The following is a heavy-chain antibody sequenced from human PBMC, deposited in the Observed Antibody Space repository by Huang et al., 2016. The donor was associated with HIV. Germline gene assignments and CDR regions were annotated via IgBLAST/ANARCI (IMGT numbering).Heavy chain of an antibody. Sequence: QVQLVQSGAEVKKPGASVKVSCKASGYTFTGYYIHLGRKATGQGLEWMGVINPNSGGTNYAQKCQGMVTMTRDTSMRTAYMELSRQRFDDTAVYYCARSIAATDWFDPWGQGTLVTVSS. CDR2: INPNSGGT. D-gene: IGHD6-13*01. J-gene: IGHJ5*02. CDR3: ARSIAATDWFDP. V-gene: IGHV1-2*02. CDR1: GYTFTGYY.